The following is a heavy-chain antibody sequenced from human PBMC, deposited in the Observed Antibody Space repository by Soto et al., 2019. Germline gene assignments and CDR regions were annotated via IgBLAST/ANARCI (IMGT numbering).Heavy chain of an antibody. CDR3: ARGGVSTRTFDY. D-gene: IGHD3-3*01. J-gene: IGHJ4*02. Sequence: GESLKISCKASGYSFAGYWLAWVRQMPGKGLELMGIIYPSDSDTRYRPSFQGQVTISADKSISSAYLQWSSLRASDTAMYYCARGGVSTRTFDYWGQGTPVTVSS. V-gene: IGHV5-51*01. CDR2: IYPSDSDT. CDR1: GYSFAGYW.